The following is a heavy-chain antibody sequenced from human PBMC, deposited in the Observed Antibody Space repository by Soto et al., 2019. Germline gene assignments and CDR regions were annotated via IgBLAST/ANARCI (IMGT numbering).Heavy chain of an antibody. D-gene: IGHD3-16*01. V-gene: IGHV3-74*01. Sequence: MQMVESGGGSVQRGGSLRLSCAASGFPFSHYWMHGVRQTPGKGLVWVSRINPAGTITNYADSVEGRFTISRDNADSALFLQMNSLSAEDTAIYYCTSDTFGLRDTWGQGTLVTVSS. CDR3: TSDTFGLRDT. CDR1: GFPFSHYW. CDR2: INPAGTIT. J-gene: IGHJ5*02.